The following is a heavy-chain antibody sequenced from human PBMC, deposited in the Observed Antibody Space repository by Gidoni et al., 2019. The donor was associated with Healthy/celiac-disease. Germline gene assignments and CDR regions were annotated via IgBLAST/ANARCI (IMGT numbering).Heavy chain of an antibody. J-gene: IGHJ4*02. CDR2: IWYDGSNT. D-gene: IGHD2-15*01. CDR3: ARDIAGFDY. CDR1: GFTFSSYG. V-gene: IGHV3-33*01. Sequence: QVQLVESGGGVVQPGRSLRLSCAASGFTFSSYGMHWVRQAPGKGLEWVAVIWYDGSNTYYADSVKGRFTISRDNSKNTLYLQMNSLRAEDTAVYYCARDIAGFDYWGQGTLVTVSS.